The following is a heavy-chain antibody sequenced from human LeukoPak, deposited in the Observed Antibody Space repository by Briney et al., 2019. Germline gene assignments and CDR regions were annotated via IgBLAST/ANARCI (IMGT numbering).Heavy chain of an antibody. CDR2: IYYSRSA. CDR3: ARGGRIAAAGTKD. V-gene: IGHV4-39*07. CDR1: GGSISSNSYY. J-gene: IGHJ4*02. D-gene: IGHD6-13*01. Sequence: SETLPLTCTVSGGSISSNSYYWGWVRQPPGKGLEWIGSIYYSRSAYYNPSLKSRVTISVDMSKNQFSLKLNSVTAADTAVYYCARGGRIAAAGTKDWGQGTLVTVSS.